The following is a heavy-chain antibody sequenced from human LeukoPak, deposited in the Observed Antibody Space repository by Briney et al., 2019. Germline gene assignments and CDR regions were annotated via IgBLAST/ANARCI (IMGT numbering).Heavy chain of an antibody. J-gene: IGHJ4*02. CDR1: GYTFTSYG. CDR3: ARSVGISSSYYFDY. D-gene: IGHD6-6*01. V-gene: IGHV1-18*01. Sequence: GASVKVSFKASGYTFTSYGISWVRQAPGQGLEWMGWISAYNGDTNYAQKFQGRVTMTTDTSTSTAYMELRSLRSDDTAVYYCARSVGISSSYYFDYWGQGTLVTVSS. CDR2: ISAYNGDT.